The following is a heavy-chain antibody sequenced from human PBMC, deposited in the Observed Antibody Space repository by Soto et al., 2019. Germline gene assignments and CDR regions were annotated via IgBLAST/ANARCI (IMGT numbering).Heavy chain of an antibody. Sequence: QLVESGGGVVQPGTSLKLSCAASGFTFSDYNMHWVRQAPGKGLEWVALISSDGSNKYYADSVKGRFTISRDNSKNMLYLQMNSLSAEDTAVYYCAKDKGYTYGHSFDYWGQGTLVTVSS. CDR3: AKDKGYTYGHSFDY. CDR2: ISSDGSNK. D-gene: IGHD5-18*01. V-gene: IGHV3-30*18. J-gene: IGHJ4*02. CDR1: GFTFSDYN.